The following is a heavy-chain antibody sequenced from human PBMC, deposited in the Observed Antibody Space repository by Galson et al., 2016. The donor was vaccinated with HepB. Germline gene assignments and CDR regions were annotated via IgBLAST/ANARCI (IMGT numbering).Heavy chain of an antibody. CDR1: GGSISTYH. CDR3: AREPAATGDAFDI. V-gene: IGHV4-59*01. Sequence: SETLSLTCTVSGGSISTYHWSWIRQPPGKGLEWIGYSDSSGSTHYNPSLKRRVTISVDTSKTQFSLKVTSVTAADTAVYDFAREPAATGDAFDIWGQGTMVTVSS. CDR2: SDSSGST. J-gene: IGHJ3*02. D-gene: IGHD3-9*01.